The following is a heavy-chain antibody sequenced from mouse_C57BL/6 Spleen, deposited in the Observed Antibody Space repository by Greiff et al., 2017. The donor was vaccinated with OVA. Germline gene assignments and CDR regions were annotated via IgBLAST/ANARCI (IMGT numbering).Heavy chain of an antibody. CDR2: IDPETGGT. J-gene: IGHJ3*01. V-gene: IGHV1-15*01. D-gene: IGHD2-5*01. CDR1: GYTFTDYE. CDR3: TRGYYSNPWFAY. Sequence: VQLQQSGAELVRPGASVTLSCKASGYTFTDYEMHWVKQTPVHGLEWIGAIDPETGGTAYNQKFKGKAILTADKSSSPAYMELRRLTSEDFAVYYCTRGYYSNPWFAYWGQGRLVTVSA.